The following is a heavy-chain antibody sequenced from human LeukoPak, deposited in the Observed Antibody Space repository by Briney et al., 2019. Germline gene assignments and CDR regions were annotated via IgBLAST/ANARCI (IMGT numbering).Heavy chain of an antibody. Sequence: GGSLRLSCSASGLTVTNAWMNWVRQAPGEGLGWVGRIASKTDGGATDYAAPVKGRFTISRDDSKNTLILQMNSLKTEDTAVYYCTTGIRGDWGQGTLVTVSS. J-gene: IGHJ4*02. V-gene: IGHV3-15*07. CDR1: GLTVTNAW. D-gene: IGHD3-10*01. CDR2: IASKTDGGAT. CDR3: TTGIRGD.